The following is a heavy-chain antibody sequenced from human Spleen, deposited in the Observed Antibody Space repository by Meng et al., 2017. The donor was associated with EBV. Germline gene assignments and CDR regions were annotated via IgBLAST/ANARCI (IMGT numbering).Heavy chain of an antibody. CDR1: GGSLRAYY. J-gene: IGHJ4*02. CDR2: INHSGST. D-gene: IGHD3-22*01. V-gene: IGHV4-34*01. Sequence: QPLGEGVLNAADALAPPSAVYGGSLRAYYWSWIRQPPGKRLEWIGEINHSGSTNYTPSLKSRVTISVDTSKNQFSLKLSSVTAAETAVYYCARRPDYYDSSGYPYPIDYWGQGTLVTVSS. CDR3: ARRPDYYDSSGYPYPIDY.